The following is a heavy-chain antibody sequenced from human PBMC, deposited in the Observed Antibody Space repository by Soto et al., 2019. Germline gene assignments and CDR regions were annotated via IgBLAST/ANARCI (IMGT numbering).Heavy chain of an antibody. CDR2: AHHSGRT. Sequence: LSLTCTVSGDSMTSSNWWNWVRQPPGKGLEWIGEAHHSGRTNYNPSLRSRVTISVDKSQNHFSLQLTSVTAADTAVYYCARSEATALDYWGQGTLVTVSS. CDR1: GDSMTSSNW. CDR3: ARSEATALDY. V-gene: IGHV4-4*02. J-gene: IGHJ4*02.